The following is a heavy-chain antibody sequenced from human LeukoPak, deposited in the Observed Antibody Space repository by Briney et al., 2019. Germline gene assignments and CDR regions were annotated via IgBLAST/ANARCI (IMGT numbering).Heavy chain of an antibody. D-gene: IGHD2-15*01. CDR1: GFAFTSYF. V-gene: IGHV3-23*01. CDR2: INGRGDET. J-gene: IGHJ4*02. CDR3: VCHCSGSRCSDHDY. Sequence: GGSLRLSCTASGFAFTSYFMTWARQAPGTGLEWVSGINGRGDETHYADSVKGRFTISRDNSKSTGYLQLSGLRAEDTAVYYCVCHCSGSRCSDHDYWGQGTVVTVSS.